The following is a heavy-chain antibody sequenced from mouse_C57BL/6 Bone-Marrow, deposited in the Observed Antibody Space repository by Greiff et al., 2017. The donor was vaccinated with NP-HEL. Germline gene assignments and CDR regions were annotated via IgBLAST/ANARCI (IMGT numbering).Heavy chain of an antibody. CDR1: GYTFTSYG. CDR3: AYYYGRGGFAY. V-gene: IGHV1-81*01. D-gene: IGHD1-1*01. Sequence: VKLQQSGAELARPGASVKLSCKASGYTFTSYGISWVKQRTGQGLEWIGEIYPRSGNTYYNEKFKGKATLTADKSSSTAYMELRSLTSEDSAVYFCAYYYGRGGFAYWGQGTLVTVSA. CDR2: IYPRSGNT. J-gene: IGHJ3*01.